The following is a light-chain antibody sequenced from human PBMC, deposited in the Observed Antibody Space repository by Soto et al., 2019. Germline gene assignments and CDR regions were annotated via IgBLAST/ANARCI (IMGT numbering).Light chain of an antibody. V-gene: IGKV3-20*01. CDR3: QQDGSSPMYS. Sequence: EIVLTQSPGTLSLSPGERATLSCRASESVRSTNLAWYQHKPGQAHRLLIYGASSRATGIPDRFSASGSGTDFTLTISSLEPEDFAVYYCQQDGSSPMYSFGQGTKLEIK. CDR2: GAS. J-gene: IGKJ2*01. CDR1: ESVRSTN.